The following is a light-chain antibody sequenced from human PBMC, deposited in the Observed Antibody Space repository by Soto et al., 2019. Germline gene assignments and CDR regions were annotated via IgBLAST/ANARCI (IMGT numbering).Light chain of an antibody. J-gene: IGLJ1*01. V-gene: IGLV1-40*01. CDR3: QSYDRTLSYV. CDR2: GDS. CDR1: SSNIGAGYD. Sequence: QSVLTQPTSVSGAPGQRDTISCTGSSSNIGAGYDVHWFQQLPGTAPKLLIYGDSNRPSGVPDRFSGSKSGTSASLAITGLQADDEAYYYCQSYDRTLSYVFGTGTKLT.